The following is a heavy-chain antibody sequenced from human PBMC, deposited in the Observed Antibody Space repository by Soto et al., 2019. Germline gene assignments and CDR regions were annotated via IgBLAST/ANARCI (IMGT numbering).Heavy chain of an antibody. J-gene: IGHJ2*01. V-gene: IGHV4-31*03. Sequence: SETLSLTCTVSGGSISSDYYYWNWIRHLQGRGLEWVGYVSSSGYTYYNPSLKSRLSISVDPPKNHFSLTLNSFPAPATAAYHCTRPPCYYPNGACSSYYYFKRWDSGTLV. CDR2: VSSSGYT. CDR3: TRPPCYYPNGACSSYYYFKR. D-gene: IGHD2-8*01. CDR1: GGSISSDYYY.